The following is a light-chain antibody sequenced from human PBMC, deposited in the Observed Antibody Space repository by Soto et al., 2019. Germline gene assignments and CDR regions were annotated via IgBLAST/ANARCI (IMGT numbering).Light chain of an antibody. J-gene: IGKJ1*01. CDR2: GAS. CDR1: QSVSSN. CDR3: QQYKNWPRT. Sequence: EVVMTQSPDSLSVSPGERATLSCRASQSVSSNLAWYQQKLGQAPRLLIYGASTRATGISARFSGSGSGTEFTLTISSLQSEDFAIYYCQQYKNWPRTFGHGTRVEIK. V-gene: IGKV3-15*01.